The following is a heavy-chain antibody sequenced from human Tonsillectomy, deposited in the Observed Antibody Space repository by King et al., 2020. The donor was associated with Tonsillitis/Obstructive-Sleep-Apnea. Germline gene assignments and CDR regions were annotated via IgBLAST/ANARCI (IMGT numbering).Heavy chain of an antibody. D-gene: IGHD2-2*01. J-gene: IGHJ4*02. CDR3: AKDGCSGISCFSPWFDY. Sequence: VQLVESGGGLVQPGGSLRLSCAASGFPFSSYAMSWVRQAPGKGLEWVSAISGSGGSRYYADSVRGRFTISRDNSKNTMYLQMNSLRAEDTAVYYCAKDGCSGISCFSPWFDYWGQGTLVTVSS. CDR1: GFPFSSYA. CDR2: ISGSGGSR. V-gene: IGHV3-23*04.